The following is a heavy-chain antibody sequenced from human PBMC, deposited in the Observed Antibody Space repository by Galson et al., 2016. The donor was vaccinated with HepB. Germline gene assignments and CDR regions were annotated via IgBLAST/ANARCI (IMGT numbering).Heavy chain of an antibody. D-gene: IGHD6-13*01. J-gene: IGHJ6*04. CDR3: ARGGRSWYGLVEGYGMDV. CDR1: GGSISSGSYY. Sequence: LSLTCTVSGGSISSGSYYWSWIRQPAGKGLEWIGRIYTSGSTNYNPSLKSRVTISVDTSKNQFSLKLSSVTAADTAVYYCARGGRSWYGLVEGYGMDVWGKGTTVTVSS. CDR2: IYTSGST. V-gene: IGHV4-61*02.